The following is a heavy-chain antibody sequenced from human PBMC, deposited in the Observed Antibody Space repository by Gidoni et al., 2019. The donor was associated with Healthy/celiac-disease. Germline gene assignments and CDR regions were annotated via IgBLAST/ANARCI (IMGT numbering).Heavy chain of an antibody. V-gene: IGHV3-23*01. D-gene: IGHD3-3*01. CDR1: GFPFSRYS. CDR3: AKDPTYYDFWSGKGYFDL. Sequence: EVQLLESGGCLVQPGVSLRRPCSAAGFPFSRYSMSWVRRAPGKGLEWVSAISGSGGSTYYADSVKGRFTISRDNSKNTLYLQMNSLRAEDTAVYYCAKDPTYYDFWSGKGYFDLWGRGTLVTVSS. CDR2: ISGSGGST. J-gene: IGHJ2*01.